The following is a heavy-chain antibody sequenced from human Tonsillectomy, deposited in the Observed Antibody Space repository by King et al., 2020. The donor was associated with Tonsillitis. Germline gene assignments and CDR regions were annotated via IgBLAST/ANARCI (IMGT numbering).Heavy chain of an antibody. J-gene: IGHJ3*02. CDR3: ARGGRAAVAAFDI. CDR1: GYTFTGNY. Sequence: EQLVQSGAEVKKPGASVKVSCKASGYTFTGNYMHWVRQAPGQGFEWMGWINTHSGGIKCAQKFQGRVTMTRDTSITTVYMELNSLTSDDTAIYFCARGGRAAVAAFDIWGQGTLITVSS. V-gene: IGHV1-2*02. CDR2: INTHSGGI. D-gene: IGHD6-13*01.